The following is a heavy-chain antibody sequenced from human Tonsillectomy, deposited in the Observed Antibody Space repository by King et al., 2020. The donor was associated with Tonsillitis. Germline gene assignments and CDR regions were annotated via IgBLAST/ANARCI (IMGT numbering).Heavy chain of an antibody. V-gene: IGHV3-30*18. J-gene: IGHJ6*02. Sequence: VQLVESGGGVVQPGRSLRVSCAASGFTFSSYGMHWVRQAPGKGLEWVAVISYDGSNKYYADSVKGRFTTSRDNSKNTLYLQMNSLRVEDTAVYYCAKDRGDVDPGSYGLDVWGQGTTVTVSS. CDR3: AKDRGDVDPGSYGLDV. D-gene: IGHD5-18*01. CDR1: GFTFSSYG. CDR2: ISYDGSNK.